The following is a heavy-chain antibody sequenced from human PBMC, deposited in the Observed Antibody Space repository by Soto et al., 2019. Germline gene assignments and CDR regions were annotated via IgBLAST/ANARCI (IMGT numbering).Heavy chain of an antibody. V-gene: IGHV4-34*01. Sequence: QVQLQQWGAGLLRPSETLSLTCAVYGVSFSGYYWIWIRQPPGKGLEWIWEINHSGSKSYNPSLKSRVTISVDTSKNQFSLKLSSVTAADTAVYYCAIQVAPGVLRYPESYWGWGQGTLVTVSS. J-gene: IGHJ4*02. CDR2: INHSGSK. D-gene: IGHD3-9*01. CDR3: AIQVAPGVLRYPESYWG. CDR1: GVSFSGYY.